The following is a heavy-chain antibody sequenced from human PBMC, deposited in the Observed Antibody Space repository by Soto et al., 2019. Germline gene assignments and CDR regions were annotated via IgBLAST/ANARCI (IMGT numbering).Heavy chain of an antibody. Sequence: GPSVKVSCKASGGTFSSYAISWVRQAPGQGLEWMGGIIPIFGTANYAQKFQGRVTITADESTSTAYMELSSLRSEDTAVYYCASPLKYYDSSGPFDYWGQGTLVTVSS. CDR1: GGTFSSYA. J-gene: IGHJ4*02. CDR2: IIPIFGTA. CDR3: ASPLKYYDSSGPFDY. V-gene: IGHV1-69*13. D-gene: IGHD3-22*01.